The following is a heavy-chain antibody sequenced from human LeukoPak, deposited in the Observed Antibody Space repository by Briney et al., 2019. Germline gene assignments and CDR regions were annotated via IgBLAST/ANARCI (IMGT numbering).Heavy chain of an antibody. CDR1: GFTVSSNY. Sequence: GGSLRLSCAASGFTVSSNYMSWVRQAPGKGLEWVSVIYSGGSPYYADSVKGRFTISRDNSKNTLYLQMNSLRAEDTAVYYCARDPGGSGWYYPHLDYWGQGTLVTVSS. V-gene: IGHV3-53*01. CDR2: IYSGGSP. J-gene: IGHJ4*02. D-gene: IGHD6-19*01. CDR3: ARDPGGSGWYYPHLDY.